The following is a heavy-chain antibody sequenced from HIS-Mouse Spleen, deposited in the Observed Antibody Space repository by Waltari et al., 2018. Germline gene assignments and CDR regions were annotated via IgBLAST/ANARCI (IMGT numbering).Heavy chain of an antibody. CDR3: AREIPYSSSWYDWYFDL. Sequence: QLQLQESGPGLVKPSETLSLTCNVSGGSISSSSYYWGWNRQPPGKGLEWLGSIYYSGRTYYNPSLKSRVTISVDTSKNQFSLKLSSVTAADMAVYYCAREIPYSSSWYDWYFDLWGRGTLVTVSS. V-gene: IGHV4-39*07. CDR2: IYYSGRT. J-gene: IGHJ2*01. CDR1: GGSISSSSYY. D-gene: IGHD6-13*01.